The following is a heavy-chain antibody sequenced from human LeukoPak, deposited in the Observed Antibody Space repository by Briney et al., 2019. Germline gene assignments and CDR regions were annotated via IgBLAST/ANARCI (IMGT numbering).Heavy chain of an antibody. V-gene: IGHV3-33*01. CDR1: GFTFSSYG. CDR2: IWYDGSNK. Sequence: GGSLRLSCAASGFTFSSYGMHWVRQAPGKGLEWVAVIWYDGSNKYYADSVKGRFTISRDNSKNTLYLQMNSLRAEDTAVYYCARALYNSGWYPDYFDYWGQGALVTVSS. D-gene: IGHD6-19*01. CDR3: ARALYNSGWYPDYFDY. J-gene: IGHJ4*02.